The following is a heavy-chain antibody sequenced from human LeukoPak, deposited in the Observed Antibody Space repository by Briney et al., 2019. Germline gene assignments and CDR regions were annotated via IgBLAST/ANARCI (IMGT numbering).Heavy chain of an antibody. CDR2: IRSIGDR. V-gene: IGHV3-13*01. CDR3: ARLYSSGRYANAFDI. D-gene: IGHD6-19*01. Sequence: PGGSLRLSCAASGFTFGDYDMHWVRQATGKSLEWVSAIRSIGDRFYSGSVKGRFTISRENAKNTLYLEMNSLRVGDTAVYYCARLYSSGRYANAFDIWGQGTVVTVSS. CDR1: GFTFGDYD. J-gene: IGHJ3*02.